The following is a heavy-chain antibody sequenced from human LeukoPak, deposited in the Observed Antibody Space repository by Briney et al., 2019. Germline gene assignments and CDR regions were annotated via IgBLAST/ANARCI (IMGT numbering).Heavy chain of an antibody. D-gene: IGHD3-3*01. V-gene: IGHV3-48*01. CDR2: TSLSSSTI. CDR3: ARDITIFGVIINFDY. Sequence: PGGSLRLSCAASGFTFSGYSMNWIRQAPGKGLEWVSYTSLSSSTIYYADSVKGRFTISRDNAKNSLYLQMNSLRAEDTAVYYCARDITIFGVIINFDYWGQGTLVTVSS. J-gene: IGHJ4*02. CDR1: GFTFSGYS.